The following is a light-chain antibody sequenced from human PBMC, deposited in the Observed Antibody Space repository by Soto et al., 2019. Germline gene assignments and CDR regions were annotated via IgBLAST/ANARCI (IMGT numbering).Light chain of an antibody. CDR1: QDISNY. CDR3: QQYDKLPPRYT. CDR2: DAS. V-gene: IGKV1-33*01. J-gene: IGKJ2*01. Sequence: DIQMTQSPSSLSASVGDRVTITCQASQDISNYLNWYQQKPGKAPKLLIYDASNLETGVPSRFSGSGSGTDFTFTISSLQPEDIATYYWQQYDKLPPRYTFGQGTKLEIK.